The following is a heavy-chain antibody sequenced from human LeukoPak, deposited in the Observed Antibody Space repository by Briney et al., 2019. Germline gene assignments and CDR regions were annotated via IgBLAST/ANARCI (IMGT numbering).Heavy chain of an antibody. CDR1: GYTYTHYY. V-gene: IGHV1-46*01. J-gene: IGHJ4*02. D-gene: IGHD5-12*01. CDR3: ARVGYSGYDYAGGVDY. Sequence: ASVDASGKAAGYTYTHYYVHGCRQSPRQRLGWMGMINSDAGSTTYAQKFQGRVTMTRDTSTSTVYMDLSSLRSEDTAVYYCARVGYSGYDYAGGVDYWGQGTLVTASS. CDR2: INSDAGST.